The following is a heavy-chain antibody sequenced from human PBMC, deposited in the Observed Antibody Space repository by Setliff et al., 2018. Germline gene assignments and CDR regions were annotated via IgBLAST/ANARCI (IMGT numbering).Heavy chain of an antibody. J-gene: IGHJ5*02. D-gene: IGHD3-22*01. CDR3: AKEDYSDSSGYYYETPWFDP. CDR1: GFTFSTYG. V-gene: IGHV3-30*02. CDR2: IWYDGSNT. Sequence: PGGSLRLSCAASGFTFSTYGMHWVRQAPGKGLEWVAFIWYDGSNTYYADSVKGRFTISRDNSQNTVFLQVNSLRPEDSAVYYCAKEDYSDSSGYYYETPWFDPWGQGTLVTVSS.